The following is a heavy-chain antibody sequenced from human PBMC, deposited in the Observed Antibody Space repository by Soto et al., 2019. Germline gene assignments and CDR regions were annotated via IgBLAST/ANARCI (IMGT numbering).Heavy chain of an antibody. CDR1: GYTFTSYG. V-gene: IGHV1-18*04. J-gene: IGHJ1*01. CDR3: ARDRWSGYYDSSGYYYEYFQH. Sequence: ASVKVSCKASGYTFTSYGISWVRQAPGQGLEWMGWISAYNGNTNYAQKLQGRVTMTTDTSTSTAYMELRSLRSDDTAVYYCARDRWSGYYDSSGYYYEYFQHWGQGTLVTSPQ. D-gene: IGHD3-22*01. CDR2: ISAYNGNT.